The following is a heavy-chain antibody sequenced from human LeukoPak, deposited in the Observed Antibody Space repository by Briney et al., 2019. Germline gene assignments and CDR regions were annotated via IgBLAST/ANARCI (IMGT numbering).Heavy chain of an antibody. CDR1: GFTFSSYR. Sequence: GGSLRLSCAASGFTFSSYRMSWVRQAPGKGLEWVANIKQDGSEKYYVDSVKGRFTISRDNTKNSLYLQMNSLRAEETAVYYCARDSLGRAFDIWGQGTMVTVSS. CDR3: ARDSLGRAFDI. D-gene: IGHD3-10*01. V-gene: IGHV3-7*01. J-gene: IGHJ3*02. CDR2: IKQDGSEK.